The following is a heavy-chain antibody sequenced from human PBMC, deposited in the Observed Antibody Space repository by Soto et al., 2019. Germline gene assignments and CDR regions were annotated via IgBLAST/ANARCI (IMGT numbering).Heavy chain of an antibody. Sequence: ASVKVSCKASGYTFTSYGISWVRQAPGQGLEWMGWISACNGNTNYAQKLQGRVTMTTDTSTSTAYMELRSLRSDDTAVYYCARVDIVLMVYPTSGMDVWGQGTTVTVSS. V-gene: IGHV1-18*01. CDR3: ARVDIVLMVYPTSGMDV. CDR1: GYTFTSYG. D-gene: IGHD2-8*01. CDR2: ISACNGNT. J-gene: IGHJ6*02.